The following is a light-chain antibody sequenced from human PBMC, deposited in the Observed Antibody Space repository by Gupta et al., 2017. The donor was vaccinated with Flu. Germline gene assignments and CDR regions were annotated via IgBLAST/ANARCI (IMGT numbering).Light chain of an antibody. V-gene: IGLV1-47*01. CDR2: RNN. Sequence: QPVLTQPPSTSGTPGQTVTISCSGGRSNIGRNYICWYQQLPGTAPKLLIYRNNLRPSGVPDRFSGSKSDTSGSLSISGLRSEDEGDYYCASWDDALSIWVFGGGTKLTVL. J-gene: IGLJ3*02. CDR3: ASWDDALSIWV. CDR1: RSNIGRNY.